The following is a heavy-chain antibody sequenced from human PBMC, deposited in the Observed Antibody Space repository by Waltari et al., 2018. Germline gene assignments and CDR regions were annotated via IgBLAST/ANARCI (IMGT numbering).Heavy chain of an antibody. D-gene: IGHD3-22*01. Sequence: QVQLQESGPGLVKPSETLSLTCAVSGYSISSVYYWGWIRQSPGKGLEWIGSFHQSGRTYYNPSLQNRVTIVVDRSNDQFSLRLNSVTVADTAVYYCARSYYYDTSGYHYFAYWGQGALVTVSS. V-gene: IGHV4-38-2*01. CDR2: FHQSGRT. CDR1: GYSISSVYY. J-gene: IGHJ4*02. CDR3: ARSYYYDTSGYHYFAY.